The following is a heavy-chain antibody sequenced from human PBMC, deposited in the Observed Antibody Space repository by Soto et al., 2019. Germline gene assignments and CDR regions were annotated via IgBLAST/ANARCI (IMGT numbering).Heavy chain of an antibody. J-gene: IGHJ3*02. CDR2: IYYSGST. D-gene: IGHD5-12*01. V-gene: IGHV4-61*01. CDR1: GGSVSSGSYY. Sequence: PSETLSLTCTVSGGSVSSGSYYWSWIRQPPGEGLEWIGYIYYSGSTNYNPSLKSRVTISVDTSKNQFSLKLSSVTAADTAVYYCARGDGRDGYKGGAFDIWGQGTMVTVS. CDR3: ARGDGRDGYKGGAFDI.